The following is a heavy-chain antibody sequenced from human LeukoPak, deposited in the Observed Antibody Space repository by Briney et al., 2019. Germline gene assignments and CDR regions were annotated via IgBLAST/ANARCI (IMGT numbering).Heavy chain of an antibody. D-gene: IGHD2-15*01. J-gene: IGHJ6*02. CDR2: INPNSGGT. V-gene: IGHV1-2*02. CDR1: GYTFTGYY. CDR3: ARDGTYCSGGSCYEGYYYYGMDV. Sequence: ASVKVSCKASGYTFTGYYMHWVRQAPGQGLEWMGWINPNSGGTNYAQKFQGRVTMTRDTSISTAYMELSRLRSDDTAVYYCARDGTYCSGGSCYEGYYYYGMDVWGQGTTVTVSS.